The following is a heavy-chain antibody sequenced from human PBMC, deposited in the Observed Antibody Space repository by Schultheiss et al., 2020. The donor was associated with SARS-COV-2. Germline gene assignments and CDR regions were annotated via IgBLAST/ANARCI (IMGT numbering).Heavy chain of an antibody. Sequence: GSLKLSCTVSGGSISSGGYYWSWIRQPPGKGLEWIGYIYYSGSTNYNPSLKSRVTISVDTSKNQFSLKLSSVTAADTAVYYCATYPLNIAAASFDYWGQGTLVTVSS. D-gene: IGHD6-13*01. CDR2: IYYSGST. CDR1: GGSISSGGYY. J-gene: IGHJ4*02. CDR3: ATYPLNIAAASFDY. V-gene: IGHV4-61*08.